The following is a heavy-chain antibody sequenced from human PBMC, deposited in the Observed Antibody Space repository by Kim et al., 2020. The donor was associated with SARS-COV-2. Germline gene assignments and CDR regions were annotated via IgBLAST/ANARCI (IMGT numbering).Heavy chain of an antibody. J-gene: IGHJ4*02. CDR3: ARASGWQQLPTLPSFDY. CDR2: INTNTGNP. D-gene: IGHD6-13*01. Sequence: ASVKVSCKASGYTFTSYAMNWVRQAPGQGLEWMGWINTNTGNPTYAQGFTGRFVFSLDTSVSTAYLQISSLKAEDTAVYYCARASGWQQLPTLPSFDYWGQGSLVPVSS. CDR1: GYTFTSYA. V-gene: IGHV7-4-1*02.